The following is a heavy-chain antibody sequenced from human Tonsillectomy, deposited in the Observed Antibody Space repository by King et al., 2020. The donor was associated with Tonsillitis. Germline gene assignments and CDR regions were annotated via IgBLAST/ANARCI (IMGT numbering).Heavy chain of an antibody. J-gene: IGHJ4*02. V-gene: IGHV3-49*03. CDR3: TRFYGSGSYSWGY. CDR2: IRSKAYGGTT. D-gene: IGHD3-10*01. Sequence: VQLVESGGGLAQPGRSLRLSCKASGFTFGDYAMSWFRQAPGKGLEWVGFIRSKAYGGTTEHAASVKGRFTISRDDSKSIAYLQMNSLKIEVTAVYYCTRFYGSGSYSWGYWGQGTLVTVSS. CDR1: GFTFGDYA.